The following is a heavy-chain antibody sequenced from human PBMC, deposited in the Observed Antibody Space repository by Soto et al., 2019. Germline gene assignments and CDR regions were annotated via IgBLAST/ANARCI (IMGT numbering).Heavy chain of an antibody. J-gene: IGHJ5*02. V-gene: IGHV3-33*01. D-gene: IGHD6-19*01. Sequence: QVQLVESGGGVVQSGRSLTLSCAASGFSLRTSGMHWLRRAPGKGLEWVGSIWYDGTKRLYANSVKGRYTISKDNSNNILFLQMSGLRAEDTAVYYCARDVVTPVAGSVNVVDPGGQGTLVTVSS. CDR3: ARDVVTPVAGSVNVVDP. CDR1: GFSLRTSG. CDR2: IWYDGTKR.